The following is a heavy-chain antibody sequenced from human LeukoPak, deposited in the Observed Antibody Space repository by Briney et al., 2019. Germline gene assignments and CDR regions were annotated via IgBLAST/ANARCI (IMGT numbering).Heavy chain of an antibody. D-gene: IGHD3-10*01. V-gene: IGHV4-34*01. CDR2: INHSGST. J-gene: IGHJ4*02. Sequence: PSETLSLTCAVYGGSFSGYYWSWIRQPPGKGLEWIGEINHSGSTNYNPSLKSRDTISIDTSKNQFSLKLSSVTAADTAVYYCARVGLSQVRGVLDYWGQGTLVTVSS. CDR3: ARVGLSQVRGVLDY. CDR1: GGSFSGYY.